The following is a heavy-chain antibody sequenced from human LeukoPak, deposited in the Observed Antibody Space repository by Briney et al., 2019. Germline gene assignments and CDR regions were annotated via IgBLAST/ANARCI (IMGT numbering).Heavy chain of an antibody. D-gene: IGHD6-6*01. CDR2: IFPGDSDT. Sequence: GESLKISCKGSGYSFTSYWIGWVRQMPGKGLEWMGIIFPGDSDTRYSPSFQGQVTISADKSNSTAYLQCSSLKASDTAMYYCARPAGYSSSGAFDIWGQGTMVTVSS. CDR1: GYSFTSYW. CDR3: ARPAGYSSSGAFDI. V-gene: IGHV5-51*01. J-gene: IGHJ3*02.